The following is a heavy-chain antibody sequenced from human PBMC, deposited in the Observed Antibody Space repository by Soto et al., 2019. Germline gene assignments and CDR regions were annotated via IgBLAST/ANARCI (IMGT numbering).Heavy chain of an antibody. D-gene: IGHD6-13*01. CDR1: GDSISNTNW. CDR3: ARGERQQQRHT. CDR2: IYHSGDT. J-gene: IGHJ5*02. Sequence: QVQLQESGPGLVKPSGTLSLTCAVSGDSISNTNWWSWVRQPPGKGLEWIGEIYHSGDTNYNPSLKSPVILSVDKSKNQCFLKVNSVTAADTAVYYCARGERQQQRHTWGRGILVTVSS. V-gene: IGHV4-4*02.